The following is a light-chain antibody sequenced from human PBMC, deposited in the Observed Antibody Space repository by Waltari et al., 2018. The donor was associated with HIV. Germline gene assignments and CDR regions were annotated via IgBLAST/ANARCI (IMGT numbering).Light chain of an antibody. V-gene: IGLV1-47*01. CDR3: AVWDDSLGGAV. CDR2: MND. CDR1: GAPPGTYS. Sequence: QSVVTPPPSASGTPGQRVTLSCSGRGAPPGTYSVNCYQHFPGTAPKLLIYMNDQRPSGVPGRFSGSQSGTSASLAISGLQYDDEADYYCAVWDDSLGGAVFGGGTKLTVL. J-gene: IGLJ2*01.